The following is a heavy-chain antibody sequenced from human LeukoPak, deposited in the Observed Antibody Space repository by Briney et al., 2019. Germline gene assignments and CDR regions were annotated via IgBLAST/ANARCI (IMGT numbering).Heavy chain of an antibody. CDR2: ISGSGGYT. J-gene: IGHJ6*04. D-gene: IGHD3-10*01. CDR1: GFTFSSYA. Sequence: GGSLRLSCAASGFTFSSYAMSWVRQAPGKGLEWVSTISGSGGYTFYADSVKGRFTISRDNAKNSLDLQMNSLRAEDTAVYYCARVSLDYYGSGSYYNGMDVWGKGTTVTVSS. CDR3: ARVSLDYYGSGSYYNGMDV. V-gene: IGHV3-23*01.